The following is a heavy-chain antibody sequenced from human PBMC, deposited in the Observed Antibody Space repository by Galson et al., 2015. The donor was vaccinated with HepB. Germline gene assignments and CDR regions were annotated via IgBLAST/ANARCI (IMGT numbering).Heavy chain of an antibody. D-gene: IGHD1-26*01. CDR1: GFTVSRNY. CDR3: ARAGIVGAPFDY. CDR2: TYSGGST. V-gene: IGHV3-53*01. Sequence: SLRLSCAASGFTVSRNYMSWVRQAPGKGLEWVSVTYSGGSTYYADSVKGRFTISRDNSRNTLVLPMNSLRAEDTAVYYCARAGIVGAPFDYWGQGTLVTVSS. J-gene: IGHJ4*02.